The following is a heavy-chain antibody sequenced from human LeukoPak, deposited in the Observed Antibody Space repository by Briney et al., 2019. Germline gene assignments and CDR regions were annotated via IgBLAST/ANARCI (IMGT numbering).Heavy chain of an antibody. CDR2: ISYDGSNK. CDR3: AKDEERGTWEATAFDY. D-gene: IGHD1-26*01. CDR1: GFTFSNYA. Sequence: NPGGSLRLSCAASGFTFSNYAIHWVRQAPGKGLEWVALISYDGSNKYYVDSVKGRFTISRDNSKNTLYLQMNSLRAEDTAVYYCAKDEERGTWEATAFDYWGQGTLVTVSS. J-gene: IGHJ4*02. V-gene: IGHV3-30*18.